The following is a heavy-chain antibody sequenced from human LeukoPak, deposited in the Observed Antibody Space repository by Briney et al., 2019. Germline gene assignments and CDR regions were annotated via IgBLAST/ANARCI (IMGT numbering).Heavy chain of an antibody. CDR1: VYTFTGYY. CDR2: INPNSGGT. CDR3: VRDGHEDNGVMPRVY. V-gene: IGHV1-2*02. Sequence: GASVKVTCKASVYTFTGYYMHWVRQAPGQGLEWMGWINPNSGGTNYAQKFQGRVTMTRDTSIITAYMELSRLRSDDTAVYYCVRDGHEDNGVMPRVYWRQGTLVTVSS. J-gene: IGHJ4*02. D-gene: IGHD3-16*01.